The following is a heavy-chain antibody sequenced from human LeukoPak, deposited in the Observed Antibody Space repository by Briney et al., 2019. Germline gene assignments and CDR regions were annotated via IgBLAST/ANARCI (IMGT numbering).Heavy chain of an antibody. CDR1: GFTFDDYG. V-gene: IGHV3-7*01. D-gene: IGHD4-17*01. CDR3: AREIYGDYGVDY. Sequence: GGSLRLSCAASGFTFDDYGMSWVRQAPGKGLEWVANIKQDGSEKYYVDSVKGRFTISRDNAKNSLYLQMNSLRAEDTAVYYCAREIYGDYGVDYWGQGTLVTVSS. CDR2: IKQDGSEK. J-gene: IGHJ4*02.